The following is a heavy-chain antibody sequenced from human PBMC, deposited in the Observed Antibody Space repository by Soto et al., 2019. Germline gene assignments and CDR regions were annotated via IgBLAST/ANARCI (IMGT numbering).Heavy chain of an antibody. D-gene: IGHD2-21*01. CDR3: ASVILGRVTWSAP. CDR2: IYYSGST. Sequence: KGLEWIGYIYYSGSTNYNPSLKSRVTISVDTSKNQFSLKLSSVTAADTSVYYCASVILGRVTWSAPWRHRTPVTVTS. J-gene: IGHJ5*02. V-gene: IGHV4-59*01.